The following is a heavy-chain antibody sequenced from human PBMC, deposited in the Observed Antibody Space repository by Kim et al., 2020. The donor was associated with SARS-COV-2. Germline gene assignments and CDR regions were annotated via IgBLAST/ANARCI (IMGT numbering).Heavy chain of an antibody. CDR2: GIT. J-gene: IGHJ4*02. CDR3: ARSSGGTFDY. D-gene: IGHD1-1*01. V-gene: IGHV3-53*01. Sequence: GITNFADSVKGRFSISRDTPKNTVYLQRTNLRTEDTAVYYCARSSGGTFDYWGQGTLVTVSS.